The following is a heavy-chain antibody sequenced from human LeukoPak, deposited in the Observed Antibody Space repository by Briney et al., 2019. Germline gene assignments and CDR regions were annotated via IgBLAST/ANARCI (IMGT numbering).Heavy chain of an antibody. CDR1: GYTFTSYG. D-gene: IGHD6-13*01. Sequence: ASVTVSCKASGYTFTSYGISWVRQAPGQGLEWMGWISAYNGNTNYAQKLQGRVTMTTDTSTSTAYMELRSLRSDDTAVYYCARGASSYSSSWYPLNYYYYYMDVWGKGTTVTVSS. V-gene: IGHV1-18*01. J-gene: IGHJ6*03. CDR2: ISAYNGNT. CDR3: ARGASSYSSSWYPLNYYYYYMDV.